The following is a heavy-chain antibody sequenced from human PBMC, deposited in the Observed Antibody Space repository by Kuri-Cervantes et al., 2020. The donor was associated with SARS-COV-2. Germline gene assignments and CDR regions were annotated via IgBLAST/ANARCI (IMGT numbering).Heavy chain of an antibody. CDR1: GLTFSSYA. Sequence: GESLKISCAASGLTFSSYAMSWVRQAPGKGLEWVSAISGSGGSTYYADSVKGRFTISRDNSKNALYLQMNSLRAEDTAVYYCAKDFYGDYDYWGQGTLVTVSS. J-gene: IGHJ4*02. CDR3: AKDFYGDYDY. CDR2: ISGSGGST. D-gene: IGHD4-17*01. V-gene: IGHV3-23*01.